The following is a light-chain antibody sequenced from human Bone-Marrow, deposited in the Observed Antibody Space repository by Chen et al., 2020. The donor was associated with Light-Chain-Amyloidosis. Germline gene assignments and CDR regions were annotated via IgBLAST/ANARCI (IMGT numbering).Light chain of an antibody. V-gene: IGLV3-1*01. J-gene: IGLJ2*01. CDR2: KDS. CDR3: QTWDSDAEA. Sequence: SYDLTQPRTVSVSPGQTASITCSGDEFGDKYVSRYQQKPGQSPVLVIDKDSKRNSGIPERFAGSYSGKPATLANSEPQDTDEADYYGQTWDSDAEAFGGGTKLAVL. CDR1: EFGDKY.